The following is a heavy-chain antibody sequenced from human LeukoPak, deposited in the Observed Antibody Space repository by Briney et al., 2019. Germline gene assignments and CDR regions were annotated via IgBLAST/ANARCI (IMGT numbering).Heavy chain of an antibody. D-gene: IGHD6-19*01. CDR3: ASDSSGWYLGDAFDI. CDR1: GGSISSYY. J-gene: IGHJ3*02. V-gene: IGHV4-59*01. Sequence: SETLSLTCTVSGGSISSYYWRWIRQPPGKGLEWIGYIYYSGSTNYNPSLKSRVTISVDTSKNQFSLKLSSVTAADTAVYYCASDSSGWYLGDAFDIWGQGTMVTVSS. CDR2: IYYSGST.